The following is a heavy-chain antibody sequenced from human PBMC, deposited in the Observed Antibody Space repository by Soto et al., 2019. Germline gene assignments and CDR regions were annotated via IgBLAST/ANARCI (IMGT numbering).Heavy chain of an antibody. CDR1: GRTFSSYA. CDR3: ARAPGYSSGWDDY. V-gene: IGHV1-69*13. CDR2: IIPIFGTA. D-gene: IGHD6-19*01. J-gene: IGHJ4*02. Sequence: ASVKVSCKASGRTFSSYAISWWRKTPGQGLEWMEGIIPIFGTANYAQKFQGGVTITADESTSTAYMELSSLRSEDTAVYYCARAPGYSSGWDDYWGQGTLVTVSS.